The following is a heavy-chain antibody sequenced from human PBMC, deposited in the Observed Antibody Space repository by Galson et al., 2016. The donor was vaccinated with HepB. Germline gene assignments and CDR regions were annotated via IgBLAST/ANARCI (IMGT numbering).Heavy chain of an antibody. CDR1: DFSVSVSY. CDR3: AGLGANPSCLGGSCYRWFDS. Sequence: SLRLSCAVSDFSVSVSYMSWVRQAPGKGLEWVSVLYRGGYTNYADSVKGRFTISRDNSKNTLYLQMNSLRADDTAVYYCAGLGANPSCLGGSCYRWFDSWGQGIMVTVSS. D-gene: IGHD2-15*01. V-gene: IGHV3-53*01. J-gene: IGHJ5*01. CDR2: LYRGGYT.